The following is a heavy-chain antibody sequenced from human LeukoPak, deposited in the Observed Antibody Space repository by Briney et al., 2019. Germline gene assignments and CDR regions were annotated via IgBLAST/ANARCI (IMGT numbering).Heavy chain of an antibody. D-gene: IGHD4-17*01. V-gene: IGHV1-69*04. CDR3: ARGGTVTTYTETFDY. Sequence: SVKVSCKASGYTFTGYYMHWVRQAPGQGLEWMGRIIPILGIANYAQKFQGRVTITADKFTSTAYMELSSLRSEDTAVYYCARGGTVTTYTETFDYWGQGTLVTVSS. J-gene: IGHJ4*02. CDR2: IIPILGIA. CDR1: GYTFTGYY.